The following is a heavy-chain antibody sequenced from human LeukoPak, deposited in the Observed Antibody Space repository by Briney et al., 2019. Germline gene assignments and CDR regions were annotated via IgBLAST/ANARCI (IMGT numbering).Heavy chain of an antibody. CDR1: GFPFSNYW. J-gene: IGHJ4*02. D-gene: IGHD1-26*01. CDR2: INGDESDA. V-gene: IGHV3-74*01. CDR3: AREVGAIDY. Sequence: GGSLRLSCAASGFPFSNYWMHWVRQAPGKGLVWVSHINGDESDANYADSVKGRFTISRDNAKNTLFLQMNSLSAEDTAVYYCAREVGAIDYWGQGTLVTVSS.